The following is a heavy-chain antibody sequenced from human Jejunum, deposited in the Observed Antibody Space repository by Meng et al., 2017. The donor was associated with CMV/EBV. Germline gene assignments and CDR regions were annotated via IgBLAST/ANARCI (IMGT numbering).Heavy chain of an antibody. CDR2: IYTSGNT. CDR1: GGSINGYY. Sequence: QVQRQESGPGLVKPSETLSLTCTASGGSINGYYCSWIRQPAGKGLEWIGRIYTSGNTNYNPSLKRRVTMSVDTSKNQFSLKLSSVTAADTAVYYCTRDNLSGSYYFDYWGQGTLVTVSS. D-gene: IGHD1-26*01. V-gene: IGHV4-4*07. J-gene: IGHJ4*02. CDR3: TRDNLSGSYYFDY.